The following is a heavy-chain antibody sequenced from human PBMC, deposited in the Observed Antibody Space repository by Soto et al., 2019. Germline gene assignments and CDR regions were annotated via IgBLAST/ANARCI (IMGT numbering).Heavy chain of an antibody. J-gene: IGHJ3*02. CDR1: GYTFTSYA. CDR2: INAGNGNT. Sequence: SSVKVSCKASGYTFTSYAMHWVRQAPGQRLEWMGWINAGNGNTKYSQKFQGRVTITRDTSASTANMELSSLRSEDTAVYYCARDSPMHAFDIWGQSTMVTVSS. CDR3: ARDSPMHAFDI. V-gene: IGHV1-3*01.